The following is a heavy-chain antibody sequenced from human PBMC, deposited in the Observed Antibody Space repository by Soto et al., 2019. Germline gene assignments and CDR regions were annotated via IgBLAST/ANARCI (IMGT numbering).Heavy chain of an antibody. CDR1: GFTFSSYS. CDR3: ARDQSPGAPY. J-gene: IGHJ4*02. D-gene: IGHD7-27*01. Sequence: GGSLRLSCAASGFTFSSYSMNWVRQAPGKGLEWVSSISSSSSYIYYADVVKGRFTISRDNAKNSLYLQMNSLRAEDTAVYYCARDQSPGAPYWGQGTLVTVSS. V-gene: IGHV3-21*01. CDR2: ISSSSSYI.